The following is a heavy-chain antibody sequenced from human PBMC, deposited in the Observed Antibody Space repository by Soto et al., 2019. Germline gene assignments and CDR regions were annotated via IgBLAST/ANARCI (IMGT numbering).Heavy chain of an antibody. Sequence: EVQLVESGGGLVKPGGSLRLSCAASGFTFSLYSMIWVRQAPGKGLEWVASITSSSSYIYYEDSLKGRFTISRDNAKNSLLLQLDSRRAEDTAVYFCVRARSTDSRPDYWGQGTLVTVSS. J-gene: IGHJ4*02. CDR3: VRARSTDSRPDY. V-gene: IGHV3-21*01. D-gene: IGHD3-22*01. CDR1: GFTFSLYS. CDR2: ITSSSSYI.